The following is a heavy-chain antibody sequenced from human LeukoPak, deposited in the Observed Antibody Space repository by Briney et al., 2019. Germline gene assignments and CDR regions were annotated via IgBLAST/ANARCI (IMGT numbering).Heavy chain of an antibody. CDR3: AKMEYCSSTRCYFSSFFYFQH. J-gene: IGHJ1*01. CDR1: GFTFSDYY. D-gene: IGHD2-2*01. V-gene: IGHV3-11*01. CDR2: ISSSGSTI. Sequence: PGGSLRLSCAASGFTFSDYYMSWIRQAPGKGLEWVSYISSSGSTIYYADSVKGRFTISRDNAKNSLYLQMNSLRAEDTAVYYCAKMEYCSSTRCYFSSFFYFQHWGQGTLVTVSS.